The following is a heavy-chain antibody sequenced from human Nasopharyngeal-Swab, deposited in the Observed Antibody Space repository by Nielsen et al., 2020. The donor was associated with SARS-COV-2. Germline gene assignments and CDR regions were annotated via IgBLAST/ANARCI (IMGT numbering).Heavy chain of an antibody. J-gene: IGHJ5*02. CDR1: GHIFTDFW. Sequence: GESLKISCKTSGHIFTDFWIAWVRRVLGKGLEWVGSVYPGDGSTIYSPSFEGRVTVSADKSITTAYLQWSSLKASDTAIYYCARSRSCDSVRCYDSHNYFGPWGQGTAVTISS. CDR2: VYPGDGST. D-gene: IGHD3-9*01. CDR3: ARSRSCDSVRCYDSHNYFGP. V-gene: IGHV5-51*01.